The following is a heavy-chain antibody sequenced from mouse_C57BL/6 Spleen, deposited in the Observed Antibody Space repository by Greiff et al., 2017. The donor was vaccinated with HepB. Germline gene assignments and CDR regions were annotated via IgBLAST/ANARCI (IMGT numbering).Heavy chain of an antibody. D-gene: IGHD1-1*01. Sequence: QVQLKQPGAELVMPGASVKLSCKASGYTFTSYWMHWVKQRPGQGLEWIGEIDPSDSYTNYNQKFKGKSTLTVDKSSSTAYMQLSSLTSEDSAVYYCARRGGSSSFDYWGQGTTLTVSS. CDR3: ARRGGSSSFDY. J-gene: IGHJ2*01. V-gene: IGHV1-69*01. CDR1: GYTFTSYW. CDR2: IDPSDSYT.